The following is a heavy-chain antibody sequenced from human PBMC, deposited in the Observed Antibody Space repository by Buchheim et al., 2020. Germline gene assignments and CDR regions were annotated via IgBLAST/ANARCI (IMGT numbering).Heavy chain of an antibody. V-gene: IGHV4-39*01. Sequence: QLQLQESGPGLVKPSETLSLTCTVSGGSISSSSYYWGWIRQPPGKGLEWIGSIYYSGSTYYNPSFKSRVTISVDTSKNQFSLKLSSVTAADTAVYYCARHGTNYDFWGGYYRFGRYYFDYWGQGTL. D-gene: IGHD3-3*01. J-gene: IGHJ4*02. CDR2: IYYSGST. CDR3: ARHGTNYDFWGGYYRFGRYYFDY. CDR1: GGSISSSSYY.